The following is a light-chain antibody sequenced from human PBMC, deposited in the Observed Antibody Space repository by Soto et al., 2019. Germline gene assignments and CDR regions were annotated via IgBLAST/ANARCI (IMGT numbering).Light chain of an antibody. CDR1: QDISNY. V-gene: IGKV1-33*01. J-gene: IGKJ2*01. Sequence: DIQMTQSPSSLSVSVGDRVTITCQASQDISNYLNWYQQKPGKAPKLLIYDAANLETGVPSRFSGSGSGTDFTFTISSLQPEDIATYYCQQYDSLHQYSFGQGTKLEIK. CDR3: QQYDSLHQYS. CDR2: DAA.